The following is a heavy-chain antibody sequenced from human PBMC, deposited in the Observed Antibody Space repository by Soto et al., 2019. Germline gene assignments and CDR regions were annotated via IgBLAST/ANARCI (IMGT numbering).Heavy chain of an antibody. CDR1: GFTFSSYG. Sequence: PGGSLRLSCAASGFTFSSYGMHWVRQAPGKGLERVAVIWYDGSNKYYADTVKGRFTISRDNSKNTLYLQMNSLRAEDTAVYYCARDSRAHYDILTGYKARDYYYYYGMDVWGQGTTVTVSS. D-gene: IGHD3-9*01. V-gene: IGHV3-33*01. CDR3: ARDSRAHYDILTGYKARDYYYYYGMDV. CDR2: IWYDGSNK. J-gene: IGHJ6*02.